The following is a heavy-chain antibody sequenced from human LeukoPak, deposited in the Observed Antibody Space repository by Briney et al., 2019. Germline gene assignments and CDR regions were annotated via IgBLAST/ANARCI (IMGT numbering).Heavy chain of an antibody. CDR3: ARVYYGSGNYYNSY. Sequence: PSGTLSLTCAVYGGSFSGYYWRWIRQPPGKGREGLGEINHSGSTNYNPSLKSRVTISVDTSKNQFSLKLSSVTAADTAVYYCARVYYGSGNYYNSYWGQGTLVTVSS. CDR2: INHSGST. J-gene: IGHJ4*02. CDR1: GGSFSGYY. V-gene: IGHV4-34*01. D-gene: IGHD3-10*01.